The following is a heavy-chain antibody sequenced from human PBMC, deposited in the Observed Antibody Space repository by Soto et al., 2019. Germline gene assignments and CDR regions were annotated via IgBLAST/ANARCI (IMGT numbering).Heavy chain of an antibody. V-gene: IGHV4-31*03. D-gene: IGHD2-2*01. Sequence: SETLSLTCTVSGGSISSGGYYWSWIRQHPGKGLEWIGYIYYSGSTYYNPSLKSRVTISVDTSKNQFSLKLSSVTAADTAVYYCARGEDIVLVPADWGQGTLVTVS. CDR3: ARGEDIVLVPAD. CDR1: GGSISSGGYY. CDR2: IYYSGST. J-gene: IGHJ4*02.